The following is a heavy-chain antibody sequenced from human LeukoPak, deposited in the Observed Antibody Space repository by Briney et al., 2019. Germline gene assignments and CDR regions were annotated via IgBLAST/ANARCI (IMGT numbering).Heavy chain of an antibody. D-gene: IGHD2-2*02. CDR3: ARDSSYCSSTSCYNYFDY. CDR1: GFAFSSCS. V-gene: IGHV3-48*04. Sequence: GGSLRLSCAASGFAFSSCSMNWVRQAPGKGLEWLSYITSSSSAIYYADSVKGRFTISRDNAKNTLYLQMNSLRAEDTAVYYCARDSSYCSSTSCYNYFDYWGQGNLVTVSS. J-gene: IGHJ4*02. CDR2: ITSSSSAI.